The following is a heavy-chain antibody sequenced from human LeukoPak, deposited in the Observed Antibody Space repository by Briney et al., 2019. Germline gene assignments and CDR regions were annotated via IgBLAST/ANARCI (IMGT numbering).Heavy chain of an antibody. D-gene: IGHD2-2*01. V-gene: IGHV4-38-2*02. CDR1: GYSISSGYQ. CDR2: IYHSGSA. J-gene: IGHJ5*02. Sequence: PSETLSVTCGVSGYSISSGYQWAWIRQSPGKGLEWIGSIYHSGSAHYNPSLKSRVTISVETSKNQFSLNMYSVTAADTAVYYCARDPRWLTPDCTSTSCYENYFDPWGQGPLVTVSS. CDR3: ARDPRWLTPDCTSTSCYENYFDP.